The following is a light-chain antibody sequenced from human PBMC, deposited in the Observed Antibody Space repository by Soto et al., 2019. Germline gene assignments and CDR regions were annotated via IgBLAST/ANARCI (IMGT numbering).Light chain of an antibody. CDR1: QGINSF. CDR2: AAS. V-gene: IGKV1-9*01. J-gene: IGKJ5*01. Sequence: IQLTQSPSSLSASVGDRVTITCRASQGINSFLAWYQQKPGKAPKLLIYAASTLQSGVPSRFSGSGSGTDFTLTISCLQSEDFATYYCQQYYSYPPITFGQGTRLEI. CDR3: QQYYSYPPIT.